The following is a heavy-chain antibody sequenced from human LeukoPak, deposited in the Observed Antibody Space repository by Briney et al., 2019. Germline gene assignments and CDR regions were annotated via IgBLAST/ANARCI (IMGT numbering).Heavy chain of an antibody. CDR2: INPSGGST. CDR3: ARIRRAAAGYNWFDP. Sequence: ASVKVSYKASGYTLTTYYIHSVRQAPGHGLEWMGLINPSGGSTNYAQKFQGRVTMTRDTSISTAYMELSRLRSDDTAAYYCARIRRAAAGYNWFDPWGQGTLVTVSS. CDR1: GYTLTTYY. V-gene: IGHV1-46*01. J-gene: IGHJ5*02. D-gene: IGHD6-13*01.